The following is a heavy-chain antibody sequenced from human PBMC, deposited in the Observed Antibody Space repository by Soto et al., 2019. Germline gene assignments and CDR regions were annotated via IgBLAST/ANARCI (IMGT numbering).Heavy chain of an antibody. CDR1: GFTVSSNY. V-gene: IGHV3-53*04. CDR3: ARDTGGWYFDL. D-gene: IGHD3-10*01. CDR2: IYASSST. J-gene: IGHJ2*01. Sequence: EVQLVESGGGLVQPGGSLRLSCAASGFTVSSNYMSWVRQAPGKGLEWVSVIYASSSTYHADSVKGRFTISRHNSKNTLYLQMNSLRPEHTAVYYFARDTGGWYFDLWGRGTLVTVSS.